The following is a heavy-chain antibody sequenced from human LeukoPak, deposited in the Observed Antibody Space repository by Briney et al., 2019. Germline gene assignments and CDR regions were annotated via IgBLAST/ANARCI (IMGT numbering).Heavy chain of an antibody. D-gene: IGHD2-2*01. V-gene: IGHV6-1*01. CDR3: ARDEVVPAAHGSYYYMDV. Sequence: SQTLSLTCAISGDSVSSNSAAWNWIRQSPSRGLEWLGRTYYRSKWYNDYAVSVKSRITINPDTSKNQFSLQLNSVTPEDTAVYYCARDEVVPAAHGSYYYMDVWGKGTTVTVSS. J-gene: IGHJ6*03. CDR2: TYYRSKWYN. CDR1: GDSVSSNSAA.